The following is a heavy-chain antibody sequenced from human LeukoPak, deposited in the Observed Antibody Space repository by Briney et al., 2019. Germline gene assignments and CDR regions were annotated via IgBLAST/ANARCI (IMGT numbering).Heavy chain of an antibody. J-gene: IGHJ6*02. V-gene: IGHV1-69*04. D-gene: IGHD4-17*01. Sequence: SVKVSCKASGGTFSSYAISWVRQAPGQGLEWMGRIIPIFGIANYAQKFQGRVTITADKSTSTAYMELSSLRSEDTAVYYCARDCLRPLRGYGMDVWGQGTTVTVSS. CDR3: ARDCLRPLRGYGMDV. CDR2: IIPIFGIA. CDR1: GGTFSSYA.